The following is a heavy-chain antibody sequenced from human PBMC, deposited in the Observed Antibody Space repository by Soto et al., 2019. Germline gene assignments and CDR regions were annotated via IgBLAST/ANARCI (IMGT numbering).Heavy chain of an antibody. CDR3: ARDRPYCSSTSCSMDYFDY. CDR2: ISSSSSTI. Sequence: GGSLRLSCAASGFTFSSYSMNWVRQAPGKGLEWVSYISSSSSTIYYADSVKGRFTISRDNAKNSLYLQMNSLRAEDTAVYYCARDRPYCSSTSCSMDYFDYWGQGTLVTVSS. V-gene: IGHV3-48*01. J-gene: IGHJ4*02. D-gene: IGHD2-2*01. CDR1: GFTFSSYS.